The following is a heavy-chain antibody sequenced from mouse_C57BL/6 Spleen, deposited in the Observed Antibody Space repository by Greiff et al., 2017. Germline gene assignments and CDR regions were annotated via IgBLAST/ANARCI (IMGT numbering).Heavy chain of an antibody. D-gene: IGHD1-1*01. V-gene: IGHV1-50*01. CDR3: ARGYGSSYFDY. CDR2: IDPSDSYT. J-gene: IGHJ2*01. CDR1: GYTFTSYW. Sequence: QVQLQQPGAELVKPGASVKLSCKASGYTFTSYWMQWVKQRPGQGLEWIGEIDPSDSYTNYNQKIKGKATLTVDTSSNTAYMQLSSLTSEDSAVFYCARGYGSSYFDYWGQGTTLTVSS.